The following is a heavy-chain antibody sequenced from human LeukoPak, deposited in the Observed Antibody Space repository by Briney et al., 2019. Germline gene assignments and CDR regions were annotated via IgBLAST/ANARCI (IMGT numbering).Heavy chain of an antibody. CDR1: GFTFSSYS. Sequence: PGGSLRLSCAASGFTFSSYSMNWVRQAPGKGLEWVSSISSSSSYIYYADSVKGRFTISRDNAKNSLYLQMNSLRAEDTAVYYCARGLGDLPKFDYWGQGTLVTVSS. CDR3: ARGLGDLPKFDY. J-gene: IGHJ4*02. CDR2: ISSSSSYI. D-gene: IGHD3-16*01. V-gene: IGHV3-21*01.